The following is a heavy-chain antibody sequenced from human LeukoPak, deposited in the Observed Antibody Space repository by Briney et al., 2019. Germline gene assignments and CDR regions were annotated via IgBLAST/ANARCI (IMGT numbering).Heavy chain of an antibody. J-gene: IGHJ6*03. CDR1: GGSFSGCY. CDR2: INHSGGT. CDR3: ARVEGDIVVVPAAIRPDYYYYYMDV. V-gene: IGHV4-34*01. D-gene: IGHD2-2*01. Sequence: PSVTLSLTCAVYGGSFSGCYWSWLRQPPGKGLEWIGEINHSGGTNYNPSLKSRVTISVDTSKNQFSLKLSSVTAADTAVYYCARVEGDIVVVPAAIRPDYYYYYMDVWGKGTTVTVSS.